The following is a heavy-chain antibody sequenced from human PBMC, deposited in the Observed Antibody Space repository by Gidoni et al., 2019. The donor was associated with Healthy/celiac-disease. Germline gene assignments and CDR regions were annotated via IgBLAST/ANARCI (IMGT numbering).Heavy chain of an antibody. J-gene: IGHJ3*02. Sequence: QVQLVESGGGVVQPGRSLRLSCAASGFTFRSYGMHWVRQAPGKGLEWVAVIWYDGSNKYYADSVKGRFTISRDNSKNTLYLQMNSLRAEDTAVYYCARDRLVGARSGAFDIWGQGTMVTVSS. CDR3: ARDRLVGARSGAFDI. CDR1: GFTFRSYG. CDR2: IWYDGSNK. V-gene: IGHV3-33*01. D-gene: IGHD1-26*01.